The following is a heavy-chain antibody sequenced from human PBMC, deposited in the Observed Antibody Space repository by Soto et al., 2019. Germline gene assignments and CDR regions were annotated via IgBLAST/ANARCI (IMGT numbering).Heavy chain of an antibody. CDR1: GGSIRSTSYY. CDR2: IYYSGSA. Sequence: PSETLSLTCTVSGGSIRSTSYYWGWIRQPPGKGLEWIGSIYYSGSAYYNPSLKSRVTISVDTSKNQFSLRLSSVTAADTAVYYCARQGRSGTYYNGLDPWGQGTLVTVSS. CDR3: ARQGRSGTYYNGLDP. D-gene: IGHD3-10*01. J-gene: IGHJ5*02. V-gene: IGHV4-39*01.